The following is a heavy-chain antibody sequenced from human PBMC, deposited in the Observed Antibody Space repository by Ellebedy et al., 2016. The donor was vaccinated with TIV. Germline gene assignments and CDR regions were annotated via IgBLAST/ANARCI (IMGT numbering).Heavy chain of an antibody. Sequence: GESLKISCAASGFMFADYAMHWVRQAPGKGLEWVSTISGSGGSTYYADSVKGRFTISRDNSKNTLYLQMNSLRAEDTAVYCCVKNMKPGSAYYHDWGQGALVTVSS. CDR3: VKNMKPGSAYYHD. CDR2: ISGSGGST. J-gene: IGHJ4*02. CDR1: GFMFADYA. V-gene: IGHV3-23*01. D-gene: IGHD3-3*01.